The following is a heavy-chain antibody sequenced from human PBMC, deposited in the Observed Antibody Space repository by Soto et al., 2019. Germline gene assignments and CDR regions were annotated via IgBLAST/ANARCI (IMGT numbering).Heavy chain of an antibody. D-gene: IGHD2-15*01. CDR3: ARGQEVGAHFFDS. CDR1: GFPFIGFD. J-gene: IGHJ4*02. Sequence: GGSLRLSCEASGFPFIGFDMHWVRQPTGKGLEWVSTIGTAGDTYYAVSVKGRFTISRDNAKNSLSLQMNSLRAGDTAVYFCARGQEVGAHFFDSWGQGTQVTV. V-gene: IGHV3-13*01. CDR2: IGTAGDT.